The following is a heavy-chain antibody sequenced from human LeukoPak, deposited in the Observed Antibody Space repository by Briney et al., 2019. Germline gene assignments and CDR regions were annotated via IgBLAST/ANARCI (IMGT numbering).Heavy chain of an antibody. V-gene: IGHV3-21*01. CDR1: GFTFSRYS. Sequence: GSLRLSCAASGFTFSRYSMNWVRQAPGKGLEWVSCISSSSSYIYYANSVKGRFTISRDNAKNSLYLQMNSLRAEDTAVYYCAREVYNWNYNWFDPWGQGTLVTVSS. CDR2: ISSSSSYI. CDR3: AREVYNWNYNWFDP. J-gene: IGHJ5*02. D-gene: IGHD1-7*01.